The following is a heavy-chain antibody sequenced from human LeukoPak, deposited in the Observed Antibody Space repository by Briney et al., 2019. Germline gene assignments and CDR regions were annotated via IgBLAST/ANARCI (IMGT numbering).Heavy chain of an antibody. J-gene: IGHJ3*02. CDR3: ARDLPVIVVVTEHAFDI. V-gene: IGHV1-18*01. CDR1: GYTFTSYG. CDR2: ISAYNGNT. D-gene: IGHD2-21*02. Sequence: WASVKVSCTASGYTFTSYGISWVRQAPGQGLEWMGWISAYNGNTNYAQKLQGRVTMTTDTSTSTAYMELRSLRSDDTAVYYCARDLPVIVVVTEHAFDIWGQGTMVTVSS.